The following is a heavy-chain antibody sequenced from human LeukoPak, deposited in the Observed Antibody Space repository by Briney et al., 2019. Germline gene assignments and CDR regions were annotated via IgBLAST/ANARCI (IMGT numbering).Heavy chain of an antibody. D-gene: IGHD3-10*01. CDR3: ARSPGYGSGPSYSDY. Sequence: ASETLSLTCNVFGGSFSGHYWSWIRQPPGRGLEWIGDISPVGITNYNPSLKSRATISIHTSKNQFSLKLSSVAAADTAVYYCARSPGYGSGPSYSDYWGQGTLVTVSS. CDR1: GGSFSGHY. J-gene: IGHJ4*02. V-gene: IGHV4-34*01. CDR2: ISPVGIT.